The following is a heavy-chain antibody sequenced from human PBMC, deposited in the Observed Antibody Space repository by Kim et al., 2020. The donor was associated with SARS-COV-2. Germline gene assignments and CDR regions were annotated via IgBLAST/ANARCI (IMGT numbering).Heavy chain of an antibody. CDR3: ARGSRWGGDN. D-gene: IGHD3-16*01. CDR2: IINSGNNV. CDR1: GFTFSDYY. V-gene: IGHV3-11*01. J-gene: IGHJ4*02. Sequence: GGSLRLSCEASGFTFSDYYMSWIRQAPGKGLEWLSYIINSGNNVYYADSVKGRFTISRDNAKKSLYLQMNSLRADDTAVYYCARGSRWGGDNWGQGTLVTVSS.